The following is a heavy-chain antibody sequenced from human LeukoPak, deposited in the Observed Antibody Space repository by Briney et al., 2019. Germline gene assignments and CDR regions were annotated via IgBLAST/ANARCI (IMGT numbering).Heavy chain of an antibody. CDR1: EYTFSDFY. CDR3: ATSTITHTRDP. Sequence: GASVKVSCKLSEYTFSDFYLNWVRQAPGQGLEWMAWINPFSDARSCAQKFLGRVTMTWDMSTTTVFMELSRLRSDDTAIYYCATSTITHTRDPWGQGTLVTVSS. D-gene: IGHD1-1*01. V-gene: IGHV1-2*02. J-gene: IGHJ5*02. CDR2: INPFSDAR.